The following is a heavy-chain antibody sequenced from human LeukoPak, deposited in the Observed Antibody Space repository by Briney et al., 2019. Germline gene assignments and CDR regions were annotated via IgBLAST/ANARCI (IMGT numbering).Heavy chain of an antibody. V-gene: IGHV4-59*01. D-gene: IGHD6-13*01. CDR3: ASYSIAAAGPRFDP. CDR2: IYYSGST. Sequence: SETLSLTCTVSGGSISSYYWSWIRQPPGKGLEWIGYIYYSGSTNNNPSLKSRVTISVDTSKNQFSLKLSSVTAADTAVYYCASYSIAAAGPRFDPWGQGTLVTVSS. J-gene: IGHJ5*02. CDR1: GGSISSYY.